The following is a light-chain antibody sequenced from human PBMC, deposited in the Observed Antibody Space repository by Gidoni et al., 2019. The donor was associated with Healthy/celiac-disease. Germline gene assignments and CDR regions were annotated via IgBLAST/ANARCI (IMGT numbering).Light chain of an antibody. CDR1: QSVSSY. V-gene: IGKV3-11*01. CDR2: DAS. CDR3: QQRSNWLLT. J-gene: IGKJ4*01. Sequence: EIVLTQSPATLSLSPGERATLSCRASQSVSSYLAWYQQKPGQAPRLRIYDASNRATAIPARFSGSGSGTDFTLTISSLEPEDFAVYYCQQRSNWLLTFXGXTKVEIK.